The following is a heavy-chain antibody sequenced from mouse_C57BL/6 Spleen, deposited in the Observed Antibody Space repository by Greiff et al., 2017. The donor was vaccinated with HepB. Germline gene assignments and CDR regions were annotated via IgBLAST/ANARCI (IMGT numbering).Heavy chain of an antibody. CDR2: IYPGDGDT. V-gene: IGHV1-82*01. Sequence: VQRVESGPELVKPGASVKISCKASGYAFSSSWMNWVKQRPGKGLEWIGRIYPGDGDTNYNGKFKGKATLTADKSSSTAYMQLSSLTSEDSAVYFCARSYDYPAMDYWGQGTSVIVSS. CDR3: ARSYDYPAMDY. D-gene: IGHD2-4*01. J-gene: IGHJ4*01. CDR1: GYAFSSSW.